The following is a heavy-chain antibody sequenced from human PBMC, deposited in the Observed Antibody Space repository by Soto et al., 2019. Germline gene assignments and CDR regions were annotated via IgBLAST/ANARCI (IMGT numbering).Heavy chain of an antibody. CDR1: GFTFSNYW. V-gene: IGHV3-7*01. J-gene: IGHJ4*02. CDR2: IKQDGGEK. Sequence: PGGSLRLSCAASGFTFSNYWMSWVRQAPGRGLEWVASIKQDGGEKYYMDSVKGRFTISKDNAKNSLYLQLNSLRAGDTAVYYCARDSHAQFDYWGQGTLVTVSS. CDR3: ARDSHAQFDY.